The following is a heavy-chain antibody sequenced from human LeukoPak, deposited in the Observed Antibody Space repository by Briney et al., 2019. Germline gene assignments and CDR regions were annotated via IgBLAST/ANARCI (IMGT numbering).Heavy chain of an antibody. D-gene: IGHD2-21*01. V-gene: IGHV3-21*01. CDR2: MSSSGNNV. Sequence: GGSLRLSCAASGFGFNSHAMNWVRQAPGKGLEWVSSMSSSGNNVNYADSVKGRFTISRDNSKNSLYLQMHSLTVEDTAIYYCVKEGLMWRAYSWGQGTLVTVSS. J-gene: IGHJ4*02. CDR3: VKEGLMWRAYS. CDR1: GFGFNSHA.